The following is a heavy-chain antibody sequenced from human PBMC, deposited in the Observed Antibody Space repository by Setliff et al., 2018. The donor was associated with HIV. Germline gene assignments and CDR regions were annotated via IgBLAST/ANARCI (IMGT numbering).Heavy chain of an antibody. D-gene: IGHD6-13*01. CDR1: GFAFSDYW. J-gene: IGHJ4*02. V-gene: IGHV3-33*08. CDR3: VRASYSSSWYNIRPFDF. CDR2: IWYDGSNQ. Sequence: GGSLRLSCVASGFAFSDYWMTWVRQAPGKGLEWVAVIWYDGSNQNYADSVKDRFTISRDNSKNTLYLQMNSLRVEDTAVYYCVRASYSSSWYNIRPFDFWAQGTLVTVSS.